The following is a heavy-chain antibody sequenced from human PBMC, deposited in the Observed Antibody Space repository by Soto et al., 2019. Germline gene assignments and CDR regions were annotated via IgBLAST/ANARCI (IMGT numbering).Heavy chain of an antibody. V-gene: IGHV4-39*01. Sequence: PSETLSLTCTVSGGSISSTTYYWGWIRQPPGKGLEWIGNIYYSGSTYYNPSLKSRVVISVDTSKNQFALKLTSVAAADTAVYYCARGVVGPTAPDYWGQGTLVTVSS. CDR3: ARGVVGPTAPDY. D-gene: IGHD1-26*01. CDR2: IYYSGST. CDR1: GGSISSTTYY. J-gene: IGHJ4*02.